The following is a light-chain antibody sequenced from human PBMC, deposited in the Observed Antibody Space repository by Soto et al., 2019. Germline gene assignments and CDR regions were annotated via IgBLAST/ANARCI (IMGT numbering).Light chain of an antibody. CDR2: AAS. J-gene: IGKJ4*01. CDR3: QQANSFPPGLT. V-gene: IGKV1-12*01. CDR1: QGISIH. Sequence: MRMTQSPSSVPPSVGARVTIICRAGQGISIHLAGFQQNPGKAPKLLIYAASSLQTGVPSRFSGSGSGTDFTLTITSLQPDDVAAYYCQQANSFPPGLTFGGGTKVEI.